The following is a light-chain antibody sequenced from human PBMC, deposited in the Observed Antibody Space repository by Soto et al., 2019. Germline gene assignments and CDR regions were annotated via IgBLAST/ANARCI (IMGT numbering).Light chain of an antibody. Sequence: QSVLTRPASVSGSPGQSITIACTGASTDVDGYDYVSWYQQHPGQAPKLMIYDVNNRPSGVSYRFSGSKSGDTASLTIPGLQAEDDADYYCSSYTSSAPFYVFGTATKV. CDR3: SSYTSSAPFYV. CDR2: DVN. J-gene: IGLJ1*01. CDR1: STDVDGYDY. V-gene: IGLV2-14*03.